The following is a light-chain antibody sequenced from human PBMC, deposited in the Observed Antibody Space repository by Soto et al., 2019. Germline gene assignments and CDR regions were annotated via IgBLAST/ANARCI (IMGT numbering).Light chain of an antibody. J-gene: IGKJ1*01. CDR3: QQLNGSPWT. Sequence: DIQMTQSPSTLSASVGDRVTITCRASQSISSWLAWYQQKPGTAPKLLIYDAATLQSGVPSRFSGSRSGTEYTLTIGSLQPEDFATYYCQQLNGSPWTFGQGTKVEI. V-gene: IGKV1-5*01. CDR1: QSISSW. CDR2: DAA.